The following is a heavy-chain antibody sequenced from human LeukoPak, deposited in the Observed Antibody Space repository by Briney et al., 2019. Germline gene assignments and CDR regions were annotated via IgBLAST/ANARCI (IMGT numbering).Heavy chain of an antibody. V-gene: IGHV4-38-2*02. CDR2: IFHNGDT. CDR1: GDSITSGYY. D-gene: IGHD3-10*01. J-gene: IGHJ5*02. Sequence: SETLSLTCSVSGDSITSGYYWGWIRQPPGKGLEWIGTIFHNGDTYYNPSLKSRVTISVDTSKNQFSLKLSSVTAADTAVYYCARNRYYYGSRSYGVPNWFDPWGQGTLVTVSS. CDR3: ARNRYYYGSRSYGVPNWFDP.